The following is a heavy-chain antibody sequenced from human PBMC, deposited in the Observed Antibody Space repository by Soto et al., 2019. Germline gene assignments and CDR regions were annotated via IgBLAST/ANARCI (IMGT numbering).Heavy chain of an antibody. J-gene: IGHJ6*02. Sequence: PSQTLSLTCAISGDSVSSNGAAWNLIRQSPSRGLQWLGRTYYRSKWNNDYAVSVKSRITINPDTSKNQFSLQLNSVTPEDTAVYYCARGHAGTMDVWGQGTTVIVYS. D-gene: IGHD1-1*01. CDR1: GDSVSSNGAA. V-gene: IGHV6-1*01. CDR3: ARGHAGTMDV. CDR2: TYYRSKWNN.